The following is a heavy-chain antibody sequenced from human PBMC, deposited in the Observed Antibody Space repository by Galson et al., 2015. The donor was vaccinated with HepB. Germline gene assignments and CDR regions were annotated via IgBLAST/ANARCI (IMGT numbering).Heavy chain of an antibody. Sequence: ETLSLTCTVSGDSITSNSYYWGWFRQPPGKGLEWIGSIYYSGGTYYNPSLKSRVTISVDTAKNQFSLNLNSVTAADTAVYYCARCPADYGVYYWGQGTLVTVSS. CDR3: ARCPADYGVYY. V-gene: IGHV4-39*01. CDR2: IYYSGGT. CDR1: GDSITSNSYY. D-gene: IGHD3-16*01. J-gene: IGHJ4*02.